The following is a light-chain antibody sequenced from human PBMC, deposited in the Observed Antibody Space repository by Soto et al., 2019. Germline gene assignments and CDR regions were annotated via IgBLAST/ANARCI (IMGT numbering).Light chain of an antibody. V-gene: IGKV1-39*01. Sequence: DIQMTQSPSSLSASVGGRVTITCRASQSISSYLNWYQQKPGKAPKLIIYATSTLQSGVPSRFSGSGSGTDFTLTISSLQPEDFATYYCQQSYSTLYTFGQGTKLEIK. CDR3: QQSYSTLYT. CDR2: ATS. CDR1: QSISSY. J-gene: IGKJ2*01.